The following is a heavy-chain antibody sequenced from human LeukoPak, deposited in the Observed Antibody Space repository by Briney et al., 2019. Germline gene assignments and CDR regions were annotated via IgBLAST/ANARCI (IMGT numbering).Heavy chain of an antibody. CDR2: ISWNSGNI. CDR3: AKDLTGDNRGSLFDY. CDR1: GFIFDDYA. Sequence: GGSLRLSCAASGFIFDDYAMHWVRQPPGKALEWVSGISWNSGNIGYADSMKGRFTISRDNAKKSLYLEMNSLRAEDTALYYCAKDLTGDNRGSLFDYWGQGTLVTVSS. D-gene: IGHD7-27*01. V-gene: IGHV3-9*01. J-gene: IGHJ4*02.